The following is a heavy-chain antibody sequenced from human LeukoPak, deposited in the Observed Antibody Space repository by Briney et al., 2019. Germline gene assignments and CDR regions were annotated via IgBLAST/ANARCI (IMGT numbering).Heavy chain of an antibody. CDR3: ARDRRDGRYSGSDYMDV. Sequence: GGSLRLSCEVSGFTFSNFWMSWVRQAPGKGLEWVANIKQDGSETDYVDSVKGRFTISRGNAKNSLYLQMNSLRAEDTAVYYCARDRRDGRYSGSDYMDVWGKGTTVTVSS. CDR2: IKQDGSET. J-gene: IGHJ6*03. V-gene: IGHV3-7*01. CDR1: GFTFSNFW. D-gene: IGHD5-12*01.